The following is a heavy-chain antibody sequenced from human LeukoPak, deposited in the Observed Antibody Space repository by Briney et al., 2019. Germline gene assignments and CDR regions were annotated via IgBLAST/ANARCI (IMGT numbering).Heavy chain of an antibody. Sequence: SETLSLTCAVSGYSIGSGYYWGWIRQPPGKGLEWIGSIYHSGSTYYNPSLKSRVTISVDTSKNQFSLKLSSVTAADTAVYYCASLYYDILTGYPEGYFDLWGRGTLVTVSS. CDR2: IYHSGST. J-gene: IGHJ2*01. V-gene: IGHV4-38-2*01. D-gene: IGHD3-9*01. CDR3: ASLYYDILTGYPEGYFDL. CDR1: GYSIGSGYY.